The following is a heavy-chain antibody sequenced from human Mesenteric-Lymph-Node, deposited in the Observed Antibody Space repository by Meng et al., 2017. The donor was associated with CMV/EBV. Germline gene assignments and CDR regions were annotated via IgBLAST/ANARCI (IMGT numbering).Heavy chain of an antibody. Sequence: GGSLRLSCAASGFTFSSSWLHWARQAPGKGVVWVSRINTDGSGTGYADSVKGRFTISRDNAKNTLYLQMNNLSAEDTAVYYCARNFAGGLDVWGQGTTVTVSS. V-gene: IGHV3-74*01. CDR1: GFTFSSSW. CDR2: INTDGSGT. J-gene: IGHJ6*02. D-gene: IGHD2/OR15-2a*01. CDR3: ARNFAGGLDV.